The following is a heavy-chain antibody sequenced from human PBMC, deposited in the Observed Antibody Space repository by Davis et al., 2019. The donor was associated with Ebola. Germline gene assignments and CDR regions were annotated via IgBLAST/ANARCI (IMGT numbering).Heavy chain of an antibody. V-gene: IGHV4-59*01. Sequence: MPSETLSLTCTVSGGSINNYFWSWIRQPPGKGLEWIGNIHYLGNTNYNPSLKSRVTMSVDTSKSQFSLKLSSVTAADTAVYYCARVLAVDEIVFDYWGQGSLVTVSS. CDR1: GGSINNYF. D-gene: IGHD3-22*01. CDR2: IHYLGNT. J-gene: IGHJ4*02. CDR3: ARVLAVDEIVFDY.